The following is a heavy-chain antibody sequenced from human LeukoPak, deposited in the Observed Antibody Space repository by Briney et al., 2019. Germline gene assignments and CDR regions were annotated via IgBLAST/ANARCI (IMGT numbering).Heavy chain of an antibody. Sequence: PSETLSLTCTVSGGSISSTNYYWGWIRQPPGKNLEWIGTIYYSGNTYYNPSLKSRITISVDTSKNQFSLKMTSVTAADSALYYCAGVQVDRDYWGQGTLVSVSS. CDR1: GGSISSTNYY. V-gene: IGHV4-39*01. D-gene: IGHD5-12*01. J-gene: IGHJ4*02. CDR3: AGVQVDRDY. CDR2: IYYSGNT.